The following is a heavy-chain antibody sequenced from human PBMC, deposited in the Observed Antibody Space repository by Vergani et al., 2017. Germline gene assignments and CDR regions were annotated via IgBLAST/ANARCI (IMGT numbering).Heavy chain of an antibody. D-gene: IGHD3-22*01. CDR1: GGTFSSYA. J-gene: IGHJ2*01. V-gene: IGHV1-69*04. Sequence: QVQLVQSGAEVKKPGSSVKVSCKASGGTFSSYAISWVRQAPGQGLEWMGRIIPILGIANYAQKFQGRVTITADKSTSTAYMELSSLRSEDTAVYYCARAVELYYESSGYYPYWYFDLWGRGTLVTVSS. CDR2: IIPILGIA. CDR3: ARAVELYYESSGYYPYWYFDL.